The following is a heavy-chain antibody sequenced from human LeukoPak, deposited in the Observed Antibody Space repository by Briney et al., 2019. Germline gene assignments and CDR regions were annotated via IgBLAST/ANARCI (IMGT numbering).Heavy chain of an antibody. Sequence: GGSLRLSCAASGFTFSSYGMHWVRQAPGKGLEWVAVISYDGSNKYYADSVEGRFTISRDNSKNTLYLQMNSLRAEDTAVYYCAKPIAVAGTGAFDIWGQGTMVTVSS. V-gene: IGHV3-30*18. D-gene: IGHD6-19*01. CDR1: GFTFSSYG. CDR3: AKPIAVAGTGAFDI. CDR2: ISYDGSNK. J-gene: IGHJ3*02.